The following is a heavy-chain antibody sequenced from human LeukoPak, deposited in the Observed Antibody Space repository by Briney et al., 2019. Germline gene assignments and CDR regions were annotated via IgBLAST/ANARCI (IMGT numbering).Heavy chain of an antibody. V-gene: IGHV4-39*07. Sequence: PSGTLSLTCTVSGGSMSSSSYYWGWIRQPPGKWLGWIGSIYYGGRSYYNPSLKSRVTISVDTSKNQFSLKLSSVTAADTAVYYCARVTENYGPGRRHDYYYYYMDVWGKGTTVTISS. CDR3: ARVTENYGPGRRHDYYYYYMDV. CDR2: IYYGGRS. D-gene: IGHD3-10*01. J-gene: IGHJ6*03. CDR1: GGSMSSSSYY.